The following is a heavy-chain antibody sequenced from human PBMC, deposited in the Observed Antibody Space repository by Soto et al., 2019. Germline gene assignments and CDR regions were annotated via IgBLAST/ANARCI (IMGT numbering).Heavy chain of an antibody. J-gene: IGHJ4*02. D-gene: IGHD6-13*01. Sequence: GGSLRLSCAASGFTSSNHWMHWVRQAPGKGLVWVSRINSDGRSTSYADSVKGRFTISRDNAKITLYLQMNSLRAEDTAVYYCTRAIGTGLFDYWGQGTQVTVSS. CDR2: INSDGRST. CDR1: GFTSSNHW. V-gene: IGHV3-74*01. CDR3: TRAIGTGLFDY.